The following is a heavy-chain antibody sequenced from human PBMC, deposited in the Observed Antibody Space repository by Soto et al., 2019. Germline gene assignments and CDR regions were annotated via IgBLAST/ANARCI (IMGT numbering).Heavy chain of an antibody. CDR2: INAGNGNT. J-gene: IGHJ4*02. CDR3: AKGLWTALHAGYYFDY. Sequence: QVQLVQSGAEVKEPGASVKVSCKASGYTFIDYALNWLRQAPGQRLEWMGWINAGNGNTKYSPKFQDRVTITRYTSASTAYMELSSLGSADTAVYYCAKGLWTALHAGYYFDYWGQGTMVTVSS. V-gene: IGHV1-3*01. D-gene: IGHD2-21*02. CDR1: GYTFIDYA.